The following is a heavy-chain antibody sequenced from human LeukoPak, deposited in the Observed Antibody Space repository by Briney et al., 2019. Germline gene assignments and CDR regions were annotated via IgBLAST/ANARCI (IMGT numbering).Heavy chain of an antibody. D-gene: IGHD6-13*01. J-gene: IGHJ5*02. Sequence: GGSLRLSCAASGFTFNSYSIMWVRQAPGKGLEWVSYVSYSGTTTYYADSVKGRFTISRDNAKNSLYLQMNSLRDEDTAVYYCARDGGQLVRHNWFDPWGQGTLVTVSS. CDR2: VSYSGTTT. CDR3: ARDGGQLVRHNWFDP. V-gene: IGHV3-48*02. CDR1: GFTFNSYS.